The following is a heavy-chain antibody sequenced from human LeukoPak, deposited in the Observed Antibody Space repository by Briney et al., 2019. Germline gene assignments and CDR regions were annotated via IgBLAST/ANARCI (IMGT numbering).Heavy chain of an antibody. Sequence: KTSETLSLTCTVSGGSISSYYWSWVRQPPGKGREWIGYIFYSGSTNYNPSLKSRVTISVDTSKNQFSLKLSSVTAADTAVYYCARVFSYPLRAPFDPWGQGTLVTVSS. CDR2: IFYSGST. D-gene: IGHD3-3*01. CDR3: ARVFSYPLRAPFDP. CDR1: GGSISSYY. J-gene: IGHJ5*02. V-gene: IGHV4-59*01.